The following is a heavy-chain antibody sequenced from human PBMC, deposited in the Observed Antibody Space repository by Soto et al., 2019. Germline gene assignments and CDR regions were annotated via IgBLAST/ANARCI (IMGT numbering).Heavy chain of an antibody. D-gene: IGHD6-6*01. Sequence: QVQLQESGPGLVKPSRTLSLTCTVSGGSISSGDYYWSWIRQPPGKGLEWIGYIYYSGSTYYSPSLKSRVTISVDTSKNQFSLKLSSVTAADTAVYYCARERPDGARLDPWGQGTLVTVSS. CDR3: ARERPDGARLDP. J-gene: IGHJ5*02. CDR2: IYYSGST. CDR1: GGSISSGDYY. V-gene: IGHV4-30-4*01.